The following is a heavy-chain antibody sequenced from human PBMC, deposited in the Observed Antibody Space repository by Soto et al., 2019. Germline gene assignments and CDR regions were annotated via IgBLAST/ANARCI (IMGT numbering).Heavy chain of an antibody. CDR3: ARGGPFDP. D-gene: IGHD3-16*01. Sequence: QVQLVQSGAEVKKPGSSVKVSCKASGGTFSSYTISWVRQAPGQGLEWMGRIIPILGIANYAQKFQGRVTINADKSTSPAYMELSSLRSEDTAVYYWARGGPFDPWGQGTLVTVSS. J-gene: IGHJ5*02. V-gene: IGHV1-69*02. CDR1: GGTFSSYT. CDR2: IIPILGIA.